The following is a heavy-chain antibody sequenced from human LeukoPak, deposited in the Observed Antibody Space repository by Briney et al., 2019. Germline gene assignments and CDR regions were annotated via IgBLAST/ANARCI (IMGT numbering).Heavy chain of an antibody. Sequence: GGSLRLSCAASGFTFSSYWMSWVRQAPGKGLEGVANIKQDGSEKYYVDSVKGRFTISRDNAKNSLYLQMNSLRAEDTAVYSRARLHMYYYYYYMDVWGKGTTVTVSS. J-gene: IGHJ6*03. CDR1: GFTFSSYW. CDR3: ARLHMYYYYYYMDV. CDR2: IKQDGSEK. D-gene: IGHD2-8*01. V-gene: IGHV3-7*01.